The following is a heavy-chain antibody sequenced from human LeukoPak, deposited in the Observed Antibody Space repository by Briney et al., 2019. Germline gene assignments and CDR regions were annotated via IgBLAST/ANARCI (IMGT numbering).Heavy chain of an antibody. J-gene: IGHJ4*02. Sequence: PGGSLRLSCTASGFTFGDCAMSWVRQAPGKGLEWVGFIRSKAYGGTTEYAASVKGRFTISRDDSKSIAYLQMNSLKTEDTAVYYCTKTYYDFWSGYSYYFDYWGQGTLVTVSS. CDR2: IRSKAYGGTT. CDR1: GFTFGDCA. V-gene: IGHV3-49*04. CDR3: TKTYYDFWSGYSYYFDY. D-gene: IGHD3-3*01.